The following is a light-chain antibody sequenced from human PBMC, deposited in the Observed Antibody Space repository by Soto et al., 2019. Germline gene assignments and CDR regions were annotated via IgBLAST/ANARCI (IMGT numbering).Light chain of an antibody. CDR1: QTISSW. CDR3: QHYNSYSEA. V-gene: IGKV1-5*03. J-gene: IGKJ1*01. CDR2: KAS. Sequence: IELTHSPSTLSVSVWDRVTLTCRASQTISSWLAWYQQKPGKAPKLLIYKASTLKSGVPSRFSGSGSGTEFTLTISSLQPDDFATYYCQHYNSYSEAFGQGTRVEIK.